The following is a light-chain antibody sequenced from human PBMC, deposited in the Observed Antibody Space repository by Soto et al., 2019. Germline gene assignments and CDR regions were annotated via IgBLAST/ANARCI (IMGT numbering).Light chain of an antibody. CDR3: SSYTLRNTLVL. CDR2: EVS. J-gene: IGLJ3*02. CDR1: SSDVGGYNF. V-gene: IGLV2-14*01. Sequence: QSALTQPASVSGSPGQSITISCTGTSSDVGGYNFVSWYQQHPGKAPRLIIYEVSSRPSGVSSRFSGSKSGNKASLTISGLQAEDEADYYCSSYTLRNTLVLFGGGTKLTVL.